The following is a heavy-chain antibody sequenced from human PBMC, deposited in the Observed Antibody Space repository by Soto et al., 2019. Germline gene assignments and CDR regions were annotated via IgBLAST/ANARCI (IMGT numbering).Heavy chain of an antibody. CDR3: AKGPFEIGYTRYYYYYGMDV. J-gene: IGHJ6*02. D-gene: IGHD5-12*01. V-gene: IGHV3-30*18. Sequence: PGGSLRLSCAASGFTFSSYGMHWVRQAPGKGLEWVAVISYDGSNKYYADSVKGRFTISRDNSKNTLYLQMNSLRAEDTAVYYCAKGPFEIGYTRYYYYYGMDVWGQGTTVTVSS. CDR2: ISYDGSNK. CDR1: GFTFSSYG.